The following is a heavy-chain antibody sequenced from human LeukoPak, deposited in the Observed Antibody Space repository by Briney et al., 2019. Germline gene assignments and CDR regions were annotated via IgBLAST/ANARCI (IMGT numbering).Heavy chain of an antibody. J-gene: IGHJ4*02. CDR2: IYSDGST. CDR1: EFTFSNYA. Sequence: PGGSLRLSCAASEFTFSNYAMNWVRQAPGKGLEWVSSIYSDGSTYYEDSVRGRFTISRDNSKNTLYLQMNNLRAEDTAVYYCARAPGVYGLGYFDYWGQGTLVTVSS. D-gene: IGHD5/OR15-5a*01. V-gene: IGHV3-53*01. CDR3: ARAPGVYGLGYFDY.